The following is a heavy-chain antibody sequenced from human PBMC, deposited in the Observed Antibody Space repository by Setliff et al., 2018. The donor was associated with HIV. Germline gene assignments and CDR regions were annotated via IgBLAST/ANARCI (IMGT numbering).Heavy chain of an antibody. V-gene: IGHV1-18*01. CDR1: GGTFNRYT. CDR3: AMSGEWDLNFDY. J-gene: IGHJ4*02. Sequence: ASVKVSCKASGGTFNRYTISWVRRAPGQGLEWMGWISSYNGNTNYAQNFQGRVTMTTDTFTDTAYMELRSLRSDDTAVYYCAMSGEWDLNFDYWGQGTLVTVSS. D-gene: IGHD1-26*01. CDR2: ISSYNGNT.